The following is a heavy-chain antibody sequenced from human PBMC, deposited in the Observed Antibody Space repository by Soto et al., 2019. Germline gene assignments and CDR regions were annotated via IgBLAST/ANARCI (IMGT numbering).Heavy chain of an antibody. V-gene: IGHV3-7*05. CDR3: AGDVSPGSSSLYLDAFDI. J-gene: IGHJ3*02. Sequence: EVQLEESGGDLVQPGGSLRLSCAASGFTLSAYWMTWVRQAPGKGLEWVANINRDGSKKSYLDSVGGRFTISRDNVGNLLYLQMDSLRADDTALYYCAGDVSPGSSSLYLDAFDIWGQGTMVTVSS. CDR1: GFTLSAYW. CDR2: INRDGSKK. D-gene: IGHD6-13*01.